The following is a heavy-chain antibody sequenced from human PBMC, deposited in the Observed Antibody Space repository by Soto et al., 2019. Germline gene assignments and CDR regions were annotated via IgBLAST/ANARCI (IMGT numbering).Heavy chain of an antibody. J-gene: IGHJ5*02. CDR2: IEHSDSYN. V-gene: IGHV5-10-1*01. D-gene: IGHD2-15*01. Sequence: GESPMTHLNGFGYRYTRYWIRWERQMPGKGLERMGRIEHSDSYNNQRQSFKGHVSISAVIYIATAYMELKSPTSEDTAIYDCASIESFGALSWFDPWGQGTLVTVSS. CDR3: ASIESFGALSWFDP. CDR1: GYRYTRYW.